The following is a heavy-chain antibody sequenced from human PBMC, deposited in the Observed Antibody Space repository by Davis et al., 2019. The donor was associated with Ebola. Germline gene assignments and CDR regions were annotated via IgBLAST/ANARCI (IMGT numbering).Heavy chain of an antibody. V-gene: IGHV4-34*01. Sequence: PSETLSLTCAVYGGSFSGYYWSWIRQPPGKGLEWIGEIHHSGNTEHNPSLKSRVTMSVDTSKNQFSLKLSSVTAADTAVYYCARDNPQREVYYYYGMDVWGQGTTVTVSS. CDR3: ARDNPQREVYYYYGMDV. D-gene: IGHD6-25*01. CDR1: GGSFSGYY. CDR2: IHHSGNT. J-gene: IGHJ6*02.